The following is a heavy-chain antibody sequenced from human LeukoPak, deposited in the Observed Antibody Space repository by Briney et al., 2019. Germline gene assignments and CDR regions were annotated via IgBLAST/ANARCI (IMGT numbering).Heavy chain of an antibody. J-gene: IGHJ4*02. V-gene: IGHV3-30*04. D-gene: IGHD6-19*01. CDR3: ARAVYRSGGYYFDY. Sequence: PGRSLRLSCAASGFTFSSYAMRWVRQALGKGLEWVAVISYDGSDKNYADSVKGRFTISRDNSKNTLYLQMNSLRADDTAVYYCARAVYRSGGYYFDYWGQGTLVIVSS. CDR2: ISYDGSDK. CDR1: GFTFSSYA.